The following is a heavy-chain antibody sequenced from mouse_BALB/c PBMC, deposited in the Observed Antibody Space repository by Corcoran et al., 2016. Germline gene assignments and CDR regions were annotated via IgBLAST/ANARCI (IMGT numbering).Heavy chain of an antibody. J-gene: IGHJ4*01. V-gene: IGHV8-12*01. CDR3: ARRARDLYAMDY. Sequence: QVTLKESGPGILQPSQTLSLTCSFSGFSLSTSGMGVSWIRQPSGKGLEWLAHIYWDDDKRYNPSLKSRLTISKDTSSNQVFLKITSVDTADTATYYCARRARDLYAMDYWGQGTSVTVSS. CDR1: GFSLSTSGMG. CDR2: IYWDDDK.